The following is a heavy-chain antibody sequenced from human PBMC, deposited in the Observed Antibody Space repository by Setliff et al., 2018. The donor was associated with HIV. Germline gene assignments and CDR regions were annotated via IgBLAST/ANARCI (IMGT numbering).Heavy chain of an antibody. CDR2: VNRDGSST. D-gene: IGHD5-12*01. J-gene: IGHJ4*02. V-gene: IGHV3-74*01. CDR3: HSGYDTEEQSYFDY. CDR1: GFTLSSFW. Sequence: GSLRLSCAASGFTLSSFWMSWVRQAPGKGLVWVSRVNRDGSSTTYADSVKDRFTISRDNAKNTLYLQMNSLRAEDTGVYYCHSGYDTEEQSYFDYWGQGALVTVSS.